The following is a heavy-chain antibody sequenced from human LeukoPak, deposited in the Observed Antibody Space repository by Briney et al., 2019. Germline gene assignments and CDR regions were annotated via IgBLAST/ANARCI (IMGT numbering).Heavy chain of an antibody. CDR3: ARDKMEDVLMVYATPLGY. CDR2: MSTSDSPI. CDR1: GFTFSDYY. Sequence: GGSLRLSCAASGFTFSDYYMSWIRQAPGKGLEWVSYMSTSDSPIYYTDSVKGRFTISRDNAKNTLYLQMNSLRAEDTAVYYCARDKMEDVLMVYATPLGYWGQGTLVTVSS. V-gene: IGHV3-11*04. D-gene: IGHD2-8*01. J-gene: IGHJ4*02.